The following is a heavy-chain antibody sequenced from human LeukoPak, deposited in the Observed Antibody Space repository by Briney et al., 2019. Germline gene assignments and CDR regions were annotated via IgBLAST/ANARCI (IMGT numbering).Heavy chain of an antibody. Sequence: PGGSLRLSCAASGFTFSSYVLSWVRQAPGKGLEWVSGISWNSGSIGYADSVKGRFTISRDNAKNSLYLQMNSLRAEDTALYYCAKDIFGVPVAISYFDYWGQGTLVTVSS. CDR3: AKDIFGVPVAISYFDY. V-gene: IGHV3-9*01. J-gene: IGHJ4*02. D-gene: IGHD2-2*01. CDR2: ISWNSGSI. CDR1: GFTFSSYV.